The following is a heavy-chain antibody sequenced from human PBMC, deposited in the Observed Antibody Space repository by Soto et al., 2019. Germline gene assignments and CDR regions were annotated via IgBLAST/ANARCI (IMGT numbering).Heavy chain of an antibody. J-gene: IGHJ5*02. Sequence: QVQLQESGPGLVKPSETLSLTCTVSSDSISSNYWSWIRQPPGKGLEWIGYIYYSGSTNYNPSLKSRVTISINTSKNQFSLKLSSVTAADTAVYYCARRGHSYGPGWFDPWGQGTLVTVSS. CDR1: SDSISSNY. CDR3: ARRGHSYGPGWFDP. CDR2: IYYSGST. D-gene: IGHD5-18*01. V-gene: IGHV4-59*08.